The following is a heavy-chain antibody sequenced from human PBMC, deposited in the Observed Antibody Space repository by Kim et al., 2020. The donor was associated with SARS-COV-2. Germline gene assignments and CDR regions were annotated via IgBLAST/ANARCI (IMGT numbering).Heavy chain of an antibody. D-gene: IGHD6-19*01. Sequence: YNPSLKRRIPIAVDTSKNQFSLDLSSVTAGGTAVYYCARRGAVAGNPVYDYWGQGTLVTVSS. J-gene: IGHJ4*02. CDR3: ARRGAVAGNPVYDY. V-gene: IGHV4-39*01.